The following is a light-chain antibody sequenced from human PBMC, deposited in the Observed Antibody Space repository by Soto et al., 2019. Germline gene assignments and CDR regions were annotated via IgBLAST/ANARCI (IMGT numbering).Light chain of an antibody. CDR1: QSVSSSY. CDR2: RTS. CDR3: QQYDSSPRT. J-gene: IGKJ1*01. Sequence: EIVLTQSPGTLSLSPGXRATLSCRASQSVSSSYLAWYQQKPGQAPRLLIYRTSNRATGIPDRFSGSGSGTDFTLTISRLEPEDFAVYWCQQYDSSPRTFGQGTKV. V-gene: IGKV3-20*01.